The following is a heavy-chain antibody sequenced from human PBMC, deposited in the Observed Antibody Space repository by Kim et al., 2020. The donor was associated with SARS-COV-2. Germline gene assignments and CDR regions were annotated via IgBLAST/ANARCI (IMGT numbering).Heavy chain of an antibody. V-gene: IGHV3-74*01. CDR1: GFSFSEWW. CDR3: TRGPF. Sequence: GGSLRLSCAASGFSFSEWWMDWVRQAPGKGPEWVARIDNDGTTTLYADSVKGRFTISRDNSKNTLYLQMTGLGADDTGVYYCTRGPFWGQGTLVTVSS. CDR2: IDNDGTTT. J-gene: IGHJ4*02.